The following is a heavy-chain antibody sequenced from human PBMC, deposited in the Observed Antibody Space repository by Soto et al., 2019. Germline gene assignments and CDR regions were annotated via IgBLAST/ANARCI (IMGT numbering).Heavy chain of an antibody. V-gene: IGHV4-39*01. CDR1: GGSISSSSYY. J-gene: IGHJ4*02. CDR3: ARHAPGVGVGATTTVIDY. Sequence: SETLSLTCTVSGGSISSSSYYWGWIRQPPGKGLEWIGGIYYSGSTYYNPSLKSRVTISVDTSKNQFSLKLSSVTAADTAVYYCARHAPGVGVGATTTVIDYWGQGTLVTVSS. D-gene: IGHD1-26*01. CDR2: IYYSGST.